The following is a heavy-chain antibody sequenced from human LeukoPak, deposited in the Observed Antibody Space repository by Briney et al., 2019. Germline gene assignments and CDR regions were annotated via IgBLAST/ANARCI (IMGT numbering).Heavy chain of an antibody. CDR2: ISGSGDRI. CDR1: GFTFSSYA. CDR3: AKAKVDGGTAEY. Sequence: GGSLRLSCAASGFTFSSYAMSWVRQAPGKGLEWVSAISGSGDRIFYADSVKGRFTISRDNSKKTLYLQMNSLGAEDTALYYRAKAKVDGGTAEYWGQGTLVTVSS. D-gene: IGHD4-23*01. J-gene: IGHJ4*02. V-gene: IGHV3-23*01.